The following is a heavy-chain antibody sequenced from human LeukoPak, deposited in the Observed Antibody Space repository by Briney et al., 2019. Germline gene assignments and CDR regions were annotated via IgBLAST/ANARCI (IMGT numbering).Heavy chain of an antibody. V-gene: IGHV3-74*01. CDR1: GFTFSSFW. CDR3: ARAPSEIGGYYPEYFRH. Sequence: GSLRLSFAASGFTFSSFWMHWVRPAPGKGLVWVSRIKSDGSTNYADSVKGRFTISRDNAKNTVSLQMNSLRAEDTGVYYCARAPSEIGGYYPEYFRHWGQGTLVTVSS. D-gene: IGHD3-22*01. J-gene: IGHJ1*01. CDR2: IKSDGST.